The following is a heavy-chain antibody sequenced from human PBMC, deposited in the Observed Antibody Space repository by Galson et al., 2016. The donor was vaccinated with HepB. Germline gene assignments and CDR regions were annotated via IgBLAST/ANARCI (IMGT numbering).Heavy chain of an antibody. Sequence: SETLSLTCTVSGDSISSYYRTWVRQAPGKGLEWIGYMYYSRTTNYNPSLKSRVTISVDTSKNQFSLKLSSVTAADTAVYYCAIGLAHYFDFWGQGTLGNVSS. V-gene: IGHV4-59*01. CDR3: AIGLAHYFDF. CDR1: GDSISSYY. CDR2: MYYSRTT. J-gene: IGHJ4*02. D-gene: IGHD3-16*01.